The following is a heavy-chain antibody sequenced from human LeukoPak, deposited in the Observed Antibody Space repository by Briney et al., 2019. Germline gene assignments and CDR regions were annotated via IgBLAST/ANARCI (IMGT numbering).Heavy chain of an antibody. D-gene: IGHD4-17*01. V-gene: IGHV3-23*01. CDR2: GGSGGST. Sequence: GGSLRLSCAASGFTFSNYAMSWVRQAPGKGLEWVSAGGSGGSTYYADSVKGRFTISRDNSKNTLYLQMKSLGAEDTAVYYCYGDHGARYGMDVWGQGTTVTVSS. CDR1: GFTFSNYA. CDR3: YGDHGARYGMDV. J-gene: IGHJ6*02.